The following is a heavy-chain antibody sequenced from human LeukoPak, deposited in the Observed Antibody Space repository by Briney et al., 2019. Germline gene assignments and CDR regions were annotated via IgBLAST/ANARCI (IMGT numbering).Heavy chain of an antibody. CDR3: AKDLTAVGIGYRTNAFHI. Sequence: GGSLRLSCAASGFTFSSYAMSWVRQAPGKGLEWVSAISDSGDSTYYADSVKGRFTIYRDNSKNTLYLQMNSLRAEDTAVYYCAKDLTAVGIGYRTNAFHIWGQXTMVTVSS. D-gene: IGHD3-22*01. CDR1: GFTFSSYA. J-gene: IGHJ3*02. V-gene: IGHV3-23*01. CDR2: ISDSGDST.